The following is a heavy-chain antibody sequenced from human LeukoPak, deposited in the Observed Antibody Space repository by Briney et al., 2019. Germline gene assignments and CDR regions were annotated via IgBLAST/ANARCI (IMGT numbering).Heavy chain of an antibody. D-gene: IGHD1-1*01. J-gene: IGHJ3*01. CDR2: IYYSGST. CDR1: GDSISSGHYY. CDR3: AGDVMSTALDAFDV. V-gene: IGHV4-61*01. Sequence: SETLSLTCTVSGDSISSGHYYWSWIRQPPGKGLEWIGYIYYSGSTYYNPSLKSRVTISVDTSKNQFSLQLSSVTAADTAVYYCAGDVMSTALDAFDVWGQGTMVTVSS.